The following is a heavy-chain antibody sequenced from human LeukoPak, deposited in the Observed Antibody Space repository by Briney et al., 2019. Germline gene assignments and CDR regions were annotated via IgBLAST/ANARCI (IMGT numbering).Heavy chain of an antibody. J-gene: IGHJ4*02. V-gene: IGHV3-21*01. CDR3: ARDLRRRTVAGTFYY. Sequence: GGSLRLSCADSGFTFSNYNMNWVRQAPGKAMEWVSSITSSGTYTFYADSVKGRFTISRDNAKNSLYLQMNSLRAEDTAVYYCARDLRRRTVAGTFYYWGQGTLVTVSS. D-gene: IGHD6-19*01. CDR2: ITSSGTYT. CDR1: GFTFSNYN.